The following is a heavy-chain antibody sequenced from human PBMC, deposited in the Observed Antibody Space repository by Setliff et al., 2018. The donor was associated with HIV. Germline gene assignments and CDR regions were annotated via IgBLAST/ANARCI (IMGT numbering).Heavy chain of an antibody. CDR3: AQDNSRWYLYYFDY. D-gene: IGHD2-15*01. V-gene: IGHV4-39*02. CDR2: FSYGGDT. CDR1: GGSVNSKTNY. Sequence: SETLSLTCTVSGGSVNSKTNYWAWIRQPPGKGLEWIGTFSYGGDTSYNPSLKSRVTISVDTSKNRFSLKLNSVTAADTAVYYCAQDNSRWYLYYFDYWGPGTLVTVSS. J-gene: IGHJ4*02.